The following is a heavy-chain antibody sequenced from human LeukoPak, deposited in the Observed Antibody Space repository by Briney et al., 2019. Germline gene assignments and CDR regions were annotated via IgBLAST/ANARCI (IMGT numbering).Heavy chain of an antibody. CDR3: ARYEGP. Sequence: ASVKVSCKASGYTFTTYYIHWVRQAPGQRLEWMGIINPGGGNTNYAQKFQGRVTVTRDTSTTTVYLELSSLRSEDTAVYYCARYEGPWGQGTLVTVSS. CDR1: GYTFTTYY. J-gene: IGHJ5*02. V-gene: IGHV1-46*01. D-gene: IGHD3-3*01. CDR2: INPGGGNT.